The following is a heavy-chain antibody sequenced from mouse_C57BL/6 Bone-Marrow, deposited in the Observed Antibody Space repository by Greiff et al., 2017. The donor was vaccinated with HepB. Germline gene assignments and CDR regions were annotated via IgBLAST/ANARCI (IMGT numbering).Heavy chain of an antibody. CDR3: ARNRGYDYYFDY. Sequence: VKLVESGPGLVAPAQTLSITCTVSGFSLTSYAISWVRQPPGKGLEWLGVIWTGGGKNYNSALKSRLSISNDNNKSQVFLKMISLQTDDTARFYCARNRGYDYYFDYWGQGTTLTVSS. D-gene: IGHD2-4*01. V-gene: IGHV2-9-1*01. CDR2: IWTGGGK. CDR1: GFSLTSYA. J-gene: IGHJ2*01.